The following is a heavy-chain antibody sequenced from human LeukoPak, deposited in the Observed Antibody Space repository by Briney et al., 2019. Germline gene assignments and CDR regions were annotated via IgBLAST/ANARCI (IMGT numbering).Heavy chain of an antibody. J-gene: IGHJ4*02. D-gene: IGHD3-3*01. CDR3: AVRGSLWSGYLRGKYYFDY. CDR2: INHSGST. CDR1: VGSFSGYY. V-gene: IGHV4-34*01. Sequence: PSETLSLTCAVYVGSFSGYYWSWIRQPPGKGLEWIGEINHSGSTNYNPSLKSRVTISVDTSKNQFSLKLSSVTAADTAVYYCAVRGSLWSGYLRGKYYFDYWGQGTLVTVSS.